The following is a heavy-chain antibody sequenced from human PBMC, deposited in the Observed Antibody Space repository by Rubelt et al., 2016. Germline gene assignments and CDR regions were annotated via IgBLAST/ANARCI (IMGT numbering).Heavy chain of an antibody. D-gene: IGHD3-22*01. CDR1: GYTFTSYC. V-gene: IGHV1-3*01. CDR3: ATELAYYHFDY. CDR2: INAANGNT. J-gene: IGHJ4*02. Sequence: QVQLVQSGAEVKKPGASVKVSCKTSGYTFTSYCMHWARQAPGQRLEWMGWINAANGNTKHSQRFQGRVTITTDTTASTAYLELSSLRSDDTAVYYCATELAYYHFDYWGQGTLVTVSS.